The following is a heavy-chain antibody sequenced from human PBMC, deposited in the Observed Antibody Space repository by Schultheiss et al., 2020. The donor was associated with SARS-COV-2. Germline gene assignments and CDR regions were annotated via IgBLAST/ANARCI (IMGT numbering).Heavy chain of an antibody. CDR1: GGSISSYY. V-gene: IGHV4-59*01. J-gene: IGHJ6*02. D-gene: IGHD3-9*01. CDR3: ARDTRYYDILTGGTYYYYGMDV. Sequence: SETLSLTCTVSGGSISSYYWSWIRQPPGKGLEWIGYIYYSGSTNYNPSLKSRVTISVDTSKNQFSLKLSSVTAADTAVYYCARDTRYYDILTGGTYYYYGMDVWGQGTTVTVSS. CDR2: IYYSGST.